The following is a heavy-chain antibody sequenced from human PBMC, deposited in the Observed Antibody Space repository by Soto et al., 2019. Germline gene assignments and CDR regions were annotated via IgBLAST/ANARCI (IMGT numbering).Heavy chain of an antibody. Sequence: QVQLQESGPGLVKPSETLSLTCTVSGGSISSYYWSWIRQPPGKGLEWIGYIYYSGSTNYNPSLKSRVTISVDTSKNQFSLKLSSVTAADTAVYYCARGRIQLWLPIRVDAFDIWGQGTMVTVSS. J-gene: IGHJ3*02. V-gene: IGHV4-59*01. CDR2: IYYSGST. CDR1: GGSISSYY. CDR3: ARGRIQLWLPIRVDAFDI. D-gene: IGHD5-18*01.